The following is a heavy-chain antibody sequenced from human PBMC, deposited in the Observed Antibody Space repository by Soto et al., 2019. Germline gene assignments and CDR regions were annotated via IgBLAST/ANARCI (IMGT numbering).Heavy chain of an antibody. D-gene: IGHD5-18*01. CDR2: MSSDGGYK. CDR1: GLTFSTHT. J-gene: IGHJ4*02. V-gene: IGHV3-30-3*01. Sequence: QVQLVESGGGVVQPGRSLRLSCAASGLTFSTHTFHWVRQAPGKGLEWVTSMSSDGGYKDYADSVKGRFSISRDNYKNTLYVQMNSLRAEDTAVYYCARESNTALDYWGQGNLVTVSS. CDR3: ARESNTALDY.